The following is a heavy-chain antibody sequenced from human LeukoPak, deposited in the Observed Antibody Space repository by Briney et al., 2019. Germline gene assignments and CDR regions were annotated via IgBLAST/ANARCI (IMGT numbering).Heavy chain of an antibody. J-gene: IGHJ4*02. CDR3: ARVDYYGSGSFDY. CDR1: VGSIINY. D-gene: IGHD3-10*01. V-gene: IGHV4-59*01. CDR2: IYYSGST. Sequence: SETLSLTCTVSVGSIINYWSWIRPPPGKGREWIGYIYYSGSTNYNRSLKSRVTISVDTSKNQFSLKLSSVTAADTAVYYCARVDYYGSGSFDYWGQGTLVTVSS.